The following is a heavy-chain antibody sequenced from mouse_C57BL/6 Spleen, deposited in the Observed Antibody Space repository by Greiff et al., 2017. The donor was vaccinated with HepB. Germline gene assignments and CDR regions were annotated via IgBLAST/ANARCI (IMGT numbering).Heavy chain of an antibody. CDR3: ARGIYYDYDAPLYWYFDV. Sequence: QVQLQQSGAELMKPGASVKLSCKATGYTFTGYWIEWVKQRPGHGLEWIGEILPGSGSTNYNEKFKGKATFTADTSSNTAYMQLSSLTTEDSAIYYCARGIYYDYDAPLYWYFDVWGTGTTVTVSS. CDR2: ILPGSGST. D-gene: IGHD2-4*01. V-gene: IGHV1-9*01. CDR1: GYTFTGYW. J-gene: IGHJ1*03.